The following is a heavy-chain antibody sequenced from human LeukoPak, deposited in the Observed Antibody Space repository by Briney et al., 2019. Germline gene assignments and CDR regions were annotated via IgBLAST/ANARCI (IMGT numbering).Heavy chain of an antibody. CDR1: GFTFSSYW. V-gene: IGHV3-7*01. CDR3: ARRRGIDY. CDR2: IKEDGSEK. Sequence: GGSLRLSCAASGFTFSSYWRTWVRQAPGKGLEWVANIKEDGSEKYYVDSVKGRFTISRDNAKKSLYLQMNSLRAEDTAVYYCARRRGIDYWGQGTLVTVSS. J-gene: IGHJ4*02.